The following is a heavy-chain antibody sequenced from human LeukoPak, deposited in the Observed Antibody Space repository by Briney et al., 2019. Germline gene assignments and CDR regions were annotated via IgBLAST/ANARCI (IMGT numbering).Heavy chain of an antibody. CDR2: IYTSGST. V-gene: IGHV4-61*02. Sequence: PSQTLSLTCTVSGGSISSGNYYWSWIRQPAGKGLEWIGRIYTSGSTNYNPSLKSRVTISVDTSKNQFSLKLSSVTAADTAVYYCARGRYDYVWGSYFDYWGQGTLVTVSS. J-gene: IGHJ4*02. CDR3: ARGRYDYVWGSYFDY. D-gene: IGHD3-16*01. CDR1: GGSISSGNYY.